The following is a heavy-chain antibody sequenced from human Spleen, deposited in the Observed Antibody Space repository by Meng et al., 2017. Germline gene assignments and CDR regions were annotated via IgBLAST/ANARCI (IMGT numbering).Heavy chain of an antibody. CDR1: GGSITSTSSY. J-gene: IGHJ1*01. D-gene: IGHD3-10*01. V-gene: IGHV4-39*07. Sequence: QLHLQESGPGLVKPSETLSLTCTISGGSITSTSSYWGWVRQPPGKGLEWIGEIPHRGSSAYNPSLKSRVSMSIDKSKNQFSLKLTSVTAADTAVYHCLRGSGGSVWGQGTLVTVSS. CDR3: LRGSGGSV. CDR2: IPHRGSS.